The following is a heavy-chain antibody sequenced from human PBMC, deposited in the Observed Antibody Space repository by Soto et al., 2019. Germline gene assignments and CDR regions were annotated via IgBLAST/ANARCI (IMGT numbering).Heavy chain of an antibody. CDR1: DGSISSYY. D-gene: IGHD6-19*01. CDR2: IYYSGST. J-gene: IGHJ3*02. Sequence: SETLSLTCTVSDGSISSYYRSWIRQPPGKGLEWIGHIYYSGSTNYNPSLKSRVTISVDTSKNQFSLKLSSVTAADTAVYYCARQQWLVLNAFDIWGQGTMVT. CDR3: ARQQWLVLNAFDI. V-gene: IGHV4-59*01.